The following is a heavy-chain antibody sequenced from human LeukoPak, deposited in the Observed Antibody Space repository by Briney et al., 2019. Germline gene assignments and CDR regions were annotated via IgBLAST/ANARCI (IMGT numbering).Heavy chain of an antibody. CDR3: ARVCSGEDCYLQT. CDR1: GYSFTSYW. V-gene: IGHV5-51*01. CDR2: IYPGDSDT. D-gene: IGHD2-15*01. Sequence: GESLKISCKGAGYSFTSYWIGWVRQMPGKGREWMGIIYPGDSDTRYSPSFQGQVTISADKSTNTAYLQWSSLKASDTAMYYCARVCSGEDCYLQTWGQGTLVIVSS. J-gene: IGHJ5*02.